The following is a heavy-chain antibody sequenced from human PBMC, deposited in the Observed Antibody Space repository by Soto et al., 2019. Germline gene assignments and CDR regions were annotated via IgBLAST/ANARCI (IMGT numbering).Heavy chain of an antibody. V-gene: IGHV4-61*01. CDR2: IYYSGNT. CDR3: ARSGGFYYFDY. J-gene: IGHJ4*02. Sequence: PSETLALTCTVSGGSVSSGTYYWSWIRQPPGKGLEWIGYIYYSGNTNYNASLKSRVTISLDTSRNQFSLKLRSVTAADTAVYYCARSGGFYYFDYCGQRTLVTVYS. CDR1: GGSVSSGTYY. D-gene: IGHD3-10*01.